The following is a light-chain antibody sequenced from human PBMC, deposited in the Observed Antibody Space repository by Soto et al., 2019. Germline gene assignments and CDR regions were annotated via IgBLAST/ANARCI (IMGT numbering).Light chain of an antibody. J-gene: IGLJ2*01. CDR1: SSNIGSNT. V-gene: IGLV1-44*01. CDR3: ASWDDSLNGQV. CDR2: TTN. Sequence: QSVLTQPPSASGTPGQRVTISCSGSSSNIGSNTVNWYQHLPGAAPKLLIYTTNQRPSGVPDRFSGSKSGTSASLAISGLQSEDEDDYHWASWDDSLNGQVFGGGTKVTVL.